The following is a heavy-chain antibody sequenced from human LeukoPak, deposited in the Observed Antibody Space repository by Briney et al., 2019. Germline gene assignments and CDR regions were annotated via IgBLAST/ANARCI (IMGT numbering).Heavy chain of an antibody. J-gene: IGHJ4*02. CDR1: GDSISGYY. V-gene: IGHV4-4*09. Sequence: SETLSLTCTVSGDSISGYYWNWIRQTPGKGLEWIGNIHTTENARYNPSLKDRALLSLDSSLNQVSLKLTSVTAADTAAYFWARHSLGKLLWLRLGYLGSWGQGTLVTVAA. CDR3: ARHSLGKLLWLRLGYLGS. D-gene: IGHD2-15*01. CDR2: IHTTENA.